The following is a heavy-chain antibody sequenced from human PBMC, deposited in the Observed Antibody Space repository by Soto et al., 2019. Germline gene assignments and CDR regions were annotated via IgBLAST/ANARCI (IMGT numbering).Heavy chain of an antibody. CDR3: ARLPVDAFDI. J-gene: IGHJ3*02. CDR2: IYYSGST. V-gene: IGHV4-59*08. Sequence: SETLSPTCTVSGGSISNYYWSWIRQPPGKGLEWIGYIYYSGSTYYNPSLKSRVTISVDTSKNQFSLKLTSVTAADTAVYYCARLPVDAFDIWGQGTMVT. D-gene: IGHD4-4*01. CDR1: GGSISNYY.